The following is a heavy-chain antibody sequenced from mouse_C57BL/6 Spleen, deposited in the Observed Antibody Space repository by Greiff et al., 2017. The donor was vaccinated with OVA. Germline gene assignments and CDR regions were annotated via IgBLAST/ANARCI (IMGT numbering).Heavy chain of an antibody. CDR2: IRLKSDNYAT. Sequence: DVQLQESGGGLVQPGGSMKLSCVASGFTFSNYWMNWVRQSPEKGLEWVAQIRLKSDNYATHYAESVKGRFTISRDDSKSSVYLQMNNLRAEDTGIYYCTGEVGRFAYWGQGTLVTVSA. V-gene: IGHV6-3*01. CDR1: GFTFSNYW. D-gene: IGHD4-1*01. CDR3: TGEVGRFAY. J-gene: IGHJ3*01.